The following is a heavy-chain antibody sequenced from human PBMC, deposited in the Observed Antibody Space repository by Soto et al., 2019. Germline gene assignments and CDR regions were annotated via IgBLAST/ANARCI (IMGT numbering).Heavy chain of an antibody. Sequence: EVQLVESGGGLVQPGGSLRLSCAASGFTFRHYAMNWVRQAPGKGLEWVSGISSGRGATIRYAESVQGRFSISRDNSKNTLLLQMNNLRVDDKALYYCAKDKGEGGDYENLLPSDWGQGILVTVSS. CDR2: ISSGRGATI. J-gene: IGHJ4*02. V-gene: IGHV3-23*04. D-gene: IGHD4-17*01. CDR3: AKDKGEGGDYENLLPSD. CDR1: GFTFRHYA.